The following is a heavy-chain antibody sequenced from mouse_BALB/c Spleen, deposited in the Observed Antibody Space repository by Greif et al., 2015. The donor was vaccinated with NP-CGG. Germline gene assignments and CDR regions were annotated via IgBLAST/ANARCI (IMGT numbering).Heavy chain of an antibody. CDR1: GFTFSSYG. J-gene: IGHJ4*01. V-gene: IGHV5-9-2*01. CDR3: ARGDYESYYAMDY. Sequence: EVKLVESGGGLAKPGGSLKLSCAASGFTFSSYGMTWVRQTREKRLEWVATISGGGSYTYYPDSVKGRFTISRDNAKNNLYLQMSSLRSEDTALYYCARGDYESYYAMDYWGQGTSVTVSS. CDR2: ISGGGSYT. D-gene: IGHD2-4*01.